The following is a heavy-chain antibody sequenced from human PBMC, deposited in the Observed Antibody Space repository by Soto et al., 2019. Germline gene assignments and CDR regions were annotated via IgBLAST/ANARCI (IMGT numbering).Heavy chain of an antibody. J-gene: IGHJ4*02. CDR2: ISAYNGNT. Sequence: ASVKVSCKASGYTFTSYGISWVRQAPGQGLEWMGWISAYNGNTNYAQKLQGRVTMTTDTSTSTAYMELRSLRSDDTAVYYCARDRYYDSSGSGYFDYWGQGPLVTVSS. CDR1: GYTFTSYG. CDR3: ARDRYYDSSGSGYFDY. V-gene: IGHV1-18*04. D-gene: IGHD3-22*01.